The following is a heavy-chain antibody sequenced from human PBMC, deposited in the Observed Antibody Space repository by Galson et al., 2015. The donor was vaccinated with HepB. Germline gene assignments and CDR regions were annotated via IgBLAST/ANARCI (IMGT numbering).Heavy chain of an antibody. CDR1: GFTFSQHA. D-gene: IGHD3-16*01. V-gene: IGHV3-23*01. J-gene: IGHJ4*02. Sequence: SLRLSCAASGFTFSQHAMSWVRQAPGKGLEWVSFISAAGGTTSFADSVKGRFTISRDNSKNTLYLQMHRLRVDDTALYYCAKDRGYDRSSDSWSQGTLVTVS. CDR2: ISAAGGTT. CDR3: AKDRGYDRSSDS.